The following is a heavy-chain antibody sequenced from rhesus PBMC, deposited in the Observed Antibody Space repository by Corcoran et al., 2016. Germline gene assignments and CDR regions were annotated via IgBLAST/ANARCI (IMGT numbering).Heavy chain of an antibody. CDR1: GFSISTSGMG. J-gene: IGHJ4*01. D-gene: IGHD2-33*01. CDR2: INWDDDK. CDR3: ARRRGVAAPFDY. V-gene: IGHV2-174*01. Sequence: QVTLKESGPALVKPTQTLTLTCTFSGFSISTSGMGVGWIRQPPGKALEWLELINWDDDKYYSTSLKSRLTISKATSKNQVVLTMTKMDPVDTATYYCARRRGVAAPFDYWGQGVLVTVSS.